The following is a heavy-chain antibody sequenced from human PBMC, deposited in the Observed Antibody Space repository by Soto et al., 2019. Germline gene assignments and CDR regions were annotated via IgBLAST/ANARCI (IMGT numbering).Heavy chain of an antibody. CDR3: TTVFEI. Sequence: GGSLRLSCGASGFTISSNWMHWVRQPPGMGLVWVARSNHDGTGTSYADSVVGRFTISRDNAKNMVYLQMNSLRAEDTAVYYCTTVFEIWGQGALVTVSS. D-gene: IGHD4-4*01. CDR2: SNHDGTGT. V-gene: IGHV3-74*01. CDR1: GFTISSNW. J-gene: IGHJ4*02.